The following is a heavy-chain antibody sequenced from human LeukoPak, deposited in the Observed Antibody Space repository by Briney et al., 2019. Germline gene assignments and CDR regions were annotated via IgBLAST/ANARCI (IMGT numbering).Heavy chain of an antibody. V-gene: IGHV4-34*01. CDR2: INHSGST. CDR3: ARQYCSVTSCYDDY. D-gene: IGHD2-2*01. Sequence: SETLSLTCAVYGGSFSGYYWSWIRQPPGKGLEWIGEINHSGSTNYNPSLKSRVTMSLDMSRSQFSLNLTSVTAADTAIYYCARQYCSVTSCYDDYWGQGTLVTVSS. J-gene: IGHJ4*02. CDR1: GGSFSGYY.